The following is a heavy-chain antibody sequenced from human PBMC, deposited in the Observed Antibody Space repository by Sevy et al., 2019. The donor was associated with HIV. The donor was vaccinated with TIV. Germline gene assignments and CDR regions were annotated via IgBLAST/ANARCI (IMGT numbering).Heavy chain of an antibody. J-gene: IGHJ6*02. CDR3: VKDPDYNFWRGDYGMDV. Sequence: GGSLRLSCSGSGFSFSNSAMNWVRQTPGKGLKYVSAISSDGVSTYYTDSVRGRFTISRDNSKNTLYLQMCSLRVEDTAVYYCVKDPDYNFWRGDYGMDVWGQGTTVTVSS. D-gene: IGHD3-3*01. V-gene: IGHV3-64D*06. CDR2: ISSDGVST. CDR1: GFSFSNSA.